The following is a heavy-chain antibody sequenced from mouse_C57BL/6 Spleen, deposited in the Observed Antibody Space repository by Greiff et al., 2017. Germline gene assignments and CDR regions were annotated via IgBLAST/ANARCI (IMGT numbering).Heavy chain of an antibody. D-gene: IGHD4-1*01. J-gene: IGHJ3*01. Sequence: EVQLQQSGAELVRPGASVKLSCTASGFNLKDYYMHWVKQRPEQGLEWIGRIDPEDGDTEYAPKFQGKATMTADPSSNTAYLQLSSLTSADTAVYYCTETLGVFAYWGQGTLVTVSA. CDR3: TETLGVFAY. V-gene: IGHV14-1*01. CDR2: IDPEDGDT. CDR1: GFNLKDYY.